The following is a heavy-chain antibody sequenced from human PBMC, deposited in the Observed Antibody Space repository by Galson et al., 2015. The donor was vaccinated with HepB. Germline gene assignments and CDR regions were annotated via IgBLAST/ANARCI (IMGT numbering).Heavy chain of an antibody. CDR1: GGTFSSYA. CDR2: IIPIFGTA. Sequence: SVKVSCKASGGTFSSYAISWVRQAPGQGLKWMGGIIPIFGTANYAQKFQGRVTITADKSTSTAYMELSSLRSEDTAVYYCASSRGADFWNGDYYYYGMDVWGQGTTVTVSS. D-gene: IGHD3-3*01. CDR3: ASSRGADFWNGDYYYYGMDV. J-gene: IGHJ6*02. V-gene: IGHV1-69*06.